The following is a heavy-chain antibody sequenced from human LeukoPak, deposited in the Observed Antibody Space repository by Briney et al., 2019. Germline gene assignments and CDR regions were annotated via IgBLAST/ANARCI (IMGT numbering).Heavy chain of an antibody. J-gene: IGHJ3*01. V-gene: IGHV4-39*01. CDR3: ARPYYYGSGSPKVV. CDR1: GGSISSSSYY. Sequence: PSETLSLTCTVSGGSISSSSYYWGWIRQPPGKGLERIGSIYYSGSTYYNPSLKSRVTISVDTSKNQFSLKLSSVTAADTAVYYCARPYYYGSGSPKVVWGQGTMVTVSS. D-gene: IGHD3-10*01. CDR2: IYYSGST.